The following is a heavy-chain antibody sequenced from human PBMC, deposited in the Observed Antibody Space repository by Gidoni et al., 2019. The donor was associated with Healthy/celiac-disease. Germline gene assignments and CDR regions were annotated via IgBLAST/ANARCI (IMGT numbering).Heavy chain of an antibody. CDR2: INQDGSEK. CDR3: VRALDI. V-gene: IGHV3-7*01. J-gene: IGHJ3*02. Sequence: EVQLVESGGGLVQPGGSLVNSGAASGVTFSTYWMAWVRQAPGKGREWVANINQDGSEKHYVDSVKGRFTISRDNAKKSLDLQMNTLRAAATAVYFCVRALDIWGQGTMVTVSS. CDR1: GVTFSTYW.